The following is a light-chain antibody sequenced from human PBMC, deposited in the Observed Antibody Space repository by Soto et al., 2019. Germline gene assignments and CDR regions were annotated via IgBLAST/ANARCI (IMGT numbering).Light chain of an antibody. CDR2: EVS. CDR1: SSDVGGYNY. Sequence: QPVLTQPASVSGSPGQSITISCTGTSSDVGGYNYVAWYQQHPGKVPRLMIYEVSNRPSGVSNRFSGSKSGSTASLTISGLQAEDEADYYCISYTSSSTSYVFGTGTKLTVL. J-gene: IGLJ1*01. CDR3: ISYTSSSTSYV. V-gene: IGLV2-14*01.